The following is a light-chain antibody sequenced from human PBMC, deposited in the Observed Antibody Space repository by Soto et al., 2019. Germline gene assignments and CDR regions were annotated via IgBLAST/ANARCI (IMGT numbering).Light chain of an antibody. CDR2: LGS. Sequence: IVITQSALSLPVTPGEPASIFFRSNQSLLHNNGYNYLDWYMQKPGQSPQXLXYLGSNRASGVPDRFSGSGSGTDFTLKISRVQHEDVGVYYCMQALQFPLTFGEGTKVDIK. J-gene: IGKJ4*01. V-gene: IGKV2-28*01. CDR3: MQALQFPLT. CDR1: QSLLHNNGYNY.